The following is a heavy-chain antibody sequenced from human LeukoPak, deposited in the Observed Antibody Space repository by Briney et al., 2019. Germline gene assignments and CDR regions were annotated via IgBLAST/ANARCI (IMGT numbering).Heavy chain of an antibody. V-gene: IGHV3-9*01. CDR2: ITWNRDNI. Sequence: GGSLRLSCTVSGFTFDDYAMHWVRHTPGKGLEWVAGITWNRDNIGYGDSVKGRFTISRDNVKNVLYLQMNSLRAEDTAVYYCARGVGYMDVWGKGTTVTVSS. CDR3: ARGVGYMDV. D-gene: IGHD2-2*01. CDR1: GFTFDDYA. J-gene: IGHJ6*03.